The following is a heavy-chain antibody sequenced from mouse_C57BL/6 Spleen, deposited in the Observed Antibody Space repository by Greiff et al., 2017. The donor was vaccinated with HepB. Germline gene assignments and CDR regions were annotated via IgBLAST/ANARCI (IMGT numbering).Heavy chain of an antibody. Sequence: QVQLKESGAELVKPGASVKISCKASGYAFSSYWMNWVKQRPGKGLEWIGQIYPGDGDTNYNGKFKGKATLTADKSSSTAYMQLSSLTSEDSAVYFCARNPLRYWYFDVWGTGTTVTVSS. CDR3: ARNPLRYWYFDV. D-gene: IGHD1-1*01. CDR1: GYAFSSYW. V-gene: IGHV1-80*01. J-gene: IGHJ1*03. CDR2: IYPGDGDT.